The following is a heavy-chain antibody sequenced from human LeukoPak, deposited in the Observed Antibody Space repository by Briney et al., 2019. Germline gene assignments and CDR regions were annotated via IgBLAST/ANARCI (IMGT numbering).Heavy chain of an antibody. J-gene: IGHJ4*02. CDR1: GFTFSSYA. CDR3: AKDRGIAAAGTYIS. Sequence: GGSLRLSCAASGFTFSSYAMSWVRQAPGKGLEWVPSITGSGDRTYYADSVKGRFAISRDNSKNTLYLQMNSLRAEDTAVYYCAKDRGIAAAGTYISWGQGTLVTVSS. CDR2: ITGSGDRT. D-gene: IGHD6-13*01. V-gene: IGHV3-23*01.